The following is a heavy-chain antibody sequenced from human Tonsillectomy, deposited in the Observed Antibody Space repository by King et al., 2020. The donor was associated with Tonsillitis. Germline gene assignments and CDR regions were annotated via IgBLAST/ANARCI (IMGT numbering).Heavy chain of an antibody. V-gene: IGHV3-33*06. CDR2: RWHDVSSS. CDR3: AKDLYRSSSVADY. J-gene: IGHJ4*02. CDR1: GFTFSRYA. Sequence: QLVESGGGVVQHGRSLRLSCAASGFTFSRYAMHWVRQAPGKGLEGVAVRWHDVSSSYYADSVKGRFTISRDNSQNTLFLQMNGLRAEDSAVYYCAKDLYRSSSVADYWGQGTLVTVPS. D-gene: IGHD6-6*01.